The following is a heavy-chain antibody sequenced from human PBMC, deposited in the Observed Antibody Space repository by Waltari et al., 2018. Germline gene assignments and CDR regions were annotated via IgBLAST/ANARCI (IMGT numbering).Heavy chain of an antibody. CDR3: ARGGFLKSIIIVAMDFDY. CDR1: GYTLSNFG. V-gene: IGHV1-18*01. D-gene: IGHD5-12*01. J-gene: IGHJ4*02. Sequence: QVQLVQSGVEVKKPGASVKVSCKASGYTLSNFGISWVRQVPGQGLEWMGWISGYRGDTKYAQKFQDRVTMTTDTSTNTAYMEVRSLTSDDTAVYYCARGGFLKSIIIVAMDFDYWGQGTLVTVSS. CDR2: ISGYRGDT.